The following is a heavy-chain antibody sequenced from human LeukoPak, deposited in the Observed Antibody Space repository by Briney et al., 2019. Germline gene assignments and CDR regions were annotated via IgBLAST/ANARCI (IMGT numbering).Heavy chain of an antibody. CDR2: ISSSSSTI. V-gene: IGHV3-48*01. CDR1: GFTFSSYS. D-gene: IGHD6-19*01. CDR3: ASWGTSGWYHY. J-gene: IGHJ4*02. Sequence: GGSLRLSCAASGFTFSSYSMNWVHQAPGKGLEWVSYISSSSSTIYYADSVKGRFTISRDNAKNSLYLQMNSLRAEDTAVYYCASWGTSGWYHYWGQGTLVTVSS.